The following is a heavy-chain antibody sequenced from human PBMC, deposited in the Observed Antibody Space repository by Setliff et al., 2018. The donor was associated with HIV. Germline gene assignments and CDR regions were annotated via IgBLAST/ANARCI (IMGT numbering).Heavy chain of an antibody. Sequence: KASETLSLTCTISGGFISNHCWNWIRQPPGKGLEWIGSTHYSGSSYYSPSLKSRVTISLDTSKNQFSLKLSSMTAADTAVYYCARDVGLCGVVCWPYFYFDLWGRGNLVTVSS. CDR3: ARDVGLCGVVCWPYFYFDL. CDR1: GGFISNHC. V-gene: IGHV4-59*11. D-gene: IGHD2-21*02. J-gene: IGHJ2*01. CDR2: THYSGSS.